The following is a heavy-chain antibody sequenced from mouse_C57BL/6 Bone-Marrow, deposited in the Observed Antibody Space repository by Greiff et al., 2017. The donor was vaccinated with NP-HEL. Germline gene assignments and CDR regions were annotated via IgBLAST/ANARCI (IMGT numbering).Heavy chain of an antibody. Sequence: QVQLQQPGAELVRPGSSVKLSCKASGYTFTSYWMDWVKQRPGQGLEWIGNIYPSDSETHYNQKFKGKATLTVDKSSSTAYMQLSSLTSEDSAVYYCARGGYSNYVRYAMDYWGQGTSVTVSS. CDR2: IYPSDSET. CDR1: GYTFTSYW. CDR3: ARGGYSNYVRYAMDY. V-gene: IGHV1-61*01. D-gene: IGHD2-5*01. J-gene: IGHJ4*01.